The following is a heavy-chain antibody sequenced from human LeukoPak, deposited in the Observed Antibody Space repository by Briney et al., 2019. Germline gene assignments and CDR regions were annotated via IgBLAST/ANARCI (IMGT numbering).Heavy chain of an antibody. CDR2: IKQDGSEK. D-gene: IGHD3-9*01. CDR3: ARDMLVITYYYYGMDV. V-gene: IGHV3-7*03. Sequence: GGSLRLSCAASGFTFSSYWMSWVRQAPGKGLEWVANIKQDGSEKYYVDSVKGRFTISRDNAKNSLYLQMNSLRAEDTAVYYCARDMLVITYYYYGMDVWGKGTTVTVSS. J-gene: IGHJ6*04. CDR1: GFTFSSYW.